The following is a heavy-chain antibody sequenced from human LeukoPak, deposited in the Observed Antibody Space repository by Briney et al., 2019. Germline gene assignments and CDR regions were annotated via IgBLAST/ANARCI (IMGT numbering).Heavy chain of an antibody. J-gene: IGHJ4*02. CDR2: IWYDGSNK. CDR3: AKSHDSSGSDY. D-gene: IGHD3-22*01. V-gene: IGHV3-33*06. CDR1: GFTFSTYG. Sequence: PGGSLRLSCAASGFTFSTYGMHWVRQAPGKGLEWVAVIWYDGSNKYYADSVKGRFTISRDNSKNTLYMQMNSLRAEDTAVYYCAKSHDSSGSDYWGQGTLVTVSS.